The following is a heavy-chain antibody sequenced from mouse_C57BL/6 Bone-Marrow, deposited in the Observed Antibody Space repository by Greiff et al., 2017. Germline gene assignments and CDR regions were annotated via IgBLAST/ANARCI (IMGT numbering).Heavy chain of an antibody. D-gene: IGHD1-1*01. CDR2: INPYNGGT. V-gene: IGHV1-19*01. J-gene: IGHJ3*01. CDR3: ARSLITTVVPY. CDR1: GYTFTDYY. Sequence: EVQLQQSGPVLVKPGASVKMSCKASGYTFTDYYMNWVKQSHGKSLEWIGVINPYNGGTSYNQKFKGKATLTVDKSSSTAYMELNSLTSEDSAVYYCARSLITTVVPYWGQGTLVTVSA.